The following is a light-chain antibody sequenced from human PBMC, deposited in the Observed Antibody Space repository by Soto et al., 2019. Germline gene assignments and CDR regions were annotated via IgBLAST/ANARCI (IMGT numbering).Light chain of an antibody. V-gene: IGKV1-33*01. CDR2: DAS. CDR1: QGISKS. Sequence: DIQMTQSPSSLSASVGDRVTITCQADQGISKSLSWYQQKPGMAPKLLIYDASNLETGVPSRFSGSGSGIDFTLTISSLQPEDFGRYYCQQLFMYPPTFGPGTKVDIK. CDR3: QQLFMYPPT. J-gene: IGKJ3*01.